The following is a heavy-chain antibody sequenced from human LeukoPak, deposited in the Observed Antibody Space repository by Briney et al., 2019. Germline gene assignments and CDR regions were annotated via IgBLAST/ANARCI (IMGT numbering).Heavy chain of an antibody. J-gene: IGHJ6*02. CDR1: GFTFSSYG. D-gene: IGHD5-18*01. CDR2: IWYDGSNK. CDR3: ARDPQFSTARPLDV. Sequence: GGSLRLSCAASGFTFSSYGMHWVRQAPGKGLEWVAVIWYDGSNKYYADSVKGRFTISRDNPKNTLYLQMNSLRAEDTAVYYCARDPQFSTARPLDVWGQGTTVTVSS. V-gene: IGHV3-33*01.